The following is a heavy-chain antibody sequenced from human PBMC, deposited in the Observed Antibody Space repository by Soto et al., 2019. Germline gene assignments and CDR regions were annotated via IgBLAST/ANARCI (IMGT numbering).Heavy chain of an antibody. CDR3: ARMGSDDSSGYYYTFSYYFDY. D-gene: IGHD3-22*01. CDR2: ISAYNGNT. CDR1: GYTFTSYG. V-gene: IGHV1-18*01. Sequence: ASVKVSCKASGYTFTSYGISWVRQAPGQGLEWMGWISAYNGNTNYAQKLQGRVTMTTDTSTSTAYMELRSLRSDDTAVYYCARMGSDDSSGYYYTFSYYFDYWGQGTLVTVYS. J-gene: IGHJ4*02.